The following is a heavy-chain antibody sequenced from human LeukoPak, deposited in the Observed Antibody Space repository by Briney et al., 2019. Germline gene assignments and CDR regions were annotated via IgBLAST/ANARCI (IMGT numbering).Heavy chain of an antibody. CDR1: GGSISSYY. Sequence: SETLSLTCTVSGGSISSYYWSWIRQPPGKGLEWIGYIYYSGSTNYNPSLKSRVTISVDTSKNQFSLKLSSVTAADTAVYYCASSGYDHDAFDIWGQGTMVTVSS. CDR2: IYYSGST. CDR3: ASSGYDHDAFDI. J-gene: IGHJ3*02. D-gene: IGHD3-22*01. V-gene: IGHV4-59*08.